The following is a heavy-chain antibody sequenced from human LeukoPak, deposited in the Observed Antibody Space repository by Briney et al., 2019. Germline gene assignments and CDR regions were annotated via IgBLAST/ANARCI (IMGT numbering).Heavy chain of an antibody. Sequence: PGGSLRLSCAASGFTFSSYAMHWVRQAPGKGLEWVAVISYDGSNKYYADSVKGRFTISRDNAKNSLYLQMNSLRAEDTAVYYCARGKIASVTTDSWGQGTLVTVSS. CDR1: GFTFSSYA. V-gene: IGHV3-30-3*01. J-gene: IGHJ4*02. D-gene: IGHD4-11*01. CDR3: ARGKIASVTTDS. CDR2: ISYDGSNK.